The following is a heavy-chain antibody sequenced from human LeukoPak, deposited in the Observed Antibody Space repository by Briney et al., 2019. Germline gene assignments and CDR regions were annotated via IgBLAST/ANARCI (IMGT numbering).Heavy chain of an antibody. Sequence: GGSLRLSCGVSGFTFSDYYMAWIRQAPGEGLEWLSYISGSGSYTNYADSVKGRFTISRDNANNSLYLQMDGLRAEDTAVYYCARYPMGNYDSVFDYWGQGTLVTVSS. CDR3: ARYPMGNYDSVFDY. D-gene: IGHD5-12*01. V-gene: IGHV3-11*06. CDR2: ISGSGSYT. CDR1: GFTFSDYY. J-gene: IGHJ4*02.